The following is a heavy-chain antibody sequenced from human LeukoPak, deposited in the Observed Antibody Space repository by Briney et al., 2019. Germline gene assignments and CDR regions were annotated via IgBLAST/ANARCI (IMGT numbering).Heavy chain of an antibody. V-gene: IGHV4-34*01. J-gene: IGHJ4*02. CDR3: ARNVGRYSYDSSGYLL. CDR2: INHSGST. CDR1: GGSFSGYY. Sequence: SETLSLTCAAYGGSFSGYYWSWIRQPPGKGLEWIGEINHSGSTNYNPSLKSRVTISVDTSKNQFYLKLSSVTAADKAVYYCARNVGRYSYDSSGYLLWGQGTLVSVSS. D-gene: IGHD3-22*01.